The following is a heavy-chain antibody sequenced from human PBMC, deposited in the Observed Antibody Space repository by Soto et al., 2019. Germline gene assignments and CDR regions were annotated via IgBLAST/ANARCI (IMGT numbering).Heavy chain of an antibody. CDR3: ARGPAAPSPNYYYYGMDV. Sequence: QVQLVQSGAEVKKPGSSVKVSCKASGGTFSSYTISWVRQAPGRGLEWMGRIIPILGIANYAQKFQGRVTITADKSTSTAYMELSSLRSEDTAVYYCARGPAAPSPNYYYYGMDVWGQGTTVTVSS. D-gene: IGHD2-15*01. V-gene: IGHV1-69*02. CDR1: GGTFSSYT. CDR2: IIPILGIA. J-gene: IGHJ6*02.